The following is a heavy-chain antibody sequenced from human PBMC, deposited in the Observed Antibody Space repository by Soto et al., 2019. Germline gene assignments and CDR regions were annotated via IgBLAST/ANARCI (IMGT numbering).Heavy chain of an antibody. Sequence: GGSLRLSCVVSGFTLSSYALNWVRQAPGKGLEWVSTISSNSAYIYYTDALRGRFTISRDNAKNSLHLQMNSLRAEDTAVYYCTRDASRDSSARGWFDPWGPGTLVTVSS. CDR2: ISSNSAYI. J-gene: IGHJ5*02. CDR1: GFTLSSYA. D-gene: IGHD6-13*01. V-gene: IGHV3-21*01. CDR3: TRDASRDSSARGWFDP.